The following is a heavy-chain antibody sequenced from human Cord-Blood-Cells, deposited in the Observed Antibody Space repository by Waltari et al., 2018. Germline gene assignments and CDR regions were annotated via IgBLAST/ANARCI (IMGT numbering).Heavy chain of an antibody. CDR1: GYTFTGYY. V-gene: IGHV1-2*02. Sequence: QVQLVQSGAEVKKPGASVKVSCKASGYTFTGYYMHWVRQAPGPGLEWMGWINPNSGGTNYAQKFQGRVTMTRDTSISTGDMELSRLRSEDAAVYFCARGRYDSLTGYSYYVDYWGQGTLVTVSA. CDR2: INPNSGGT. CDR3: ARGRYDSLTGYSYYVDY. D-gene: IGHD3-9*01. J-gene: IGHJ4*02.